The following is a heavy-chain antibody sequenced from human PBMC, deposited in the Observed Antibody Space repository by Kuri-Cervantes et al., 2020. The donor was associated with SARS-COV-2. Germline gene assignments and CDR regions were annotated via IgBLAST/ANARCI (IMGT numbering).Heavy chain of an antibody. CDR3: VRAVTGISNPYYFDY. Sequence: GESLKISWKGSGYSFTTYWIAWVCQTPGKGLEWVGIIYPGDSDTRYSPSFEAQVGISADNSVNTAYLQWISLKASDTAIYYCVRAVTGISNPYYFDYWGQGTLVTVSS. D-gene: IGHD1-14*01. V-gene: IGHV5-51*01. J-gene: IGHJ4*02. CDR2: IYPGDSDT. CDR1: GYSFTTYW.